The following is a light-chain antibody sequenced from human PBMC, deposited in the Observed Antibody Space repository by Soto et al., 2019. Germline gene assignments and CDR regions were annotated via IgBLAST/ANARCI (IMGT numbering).Light chain of an antibody. CDR1: QSISSW. Sequence: DIQMTQSPSTLSASVGERVTITCRASQSISSWLAWYQQKPGKAPKLLIYKASSLESGVPSRFSGSGSGTKFTLTIASLQPDDFATYYCQQYETFSGTFGPGTKVDIK. CDR3: QQYETFSGT. CDR2: KAS. J-gene: IGKJ1*01. V-gene: IGKV1-5*03.